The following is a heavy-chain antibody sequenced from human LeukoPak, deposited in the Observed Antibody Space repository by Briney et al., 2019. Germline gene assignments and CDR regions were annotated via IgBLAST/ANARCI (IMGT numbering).Heavy chain of an antibody. CDR2: IDYDGTGT. J-gene: IGHJ4*02. Sequence: PGGSLRLSCAASRFSFSSNWMHWVRQAPGKGLVWVSRIDYDGTGTTYADSVKDRFTISRDNAKNTLYLQMNSLRAEDTAVYYCARVRGFGYSYGWALDYWGQGTLVTVSS. CDR1: RFSFSSNW. CDR3: ARVRGFGYSYGWALDY. D-gene: IGHD5-18*01. V-gene: IGHV3-74*01.